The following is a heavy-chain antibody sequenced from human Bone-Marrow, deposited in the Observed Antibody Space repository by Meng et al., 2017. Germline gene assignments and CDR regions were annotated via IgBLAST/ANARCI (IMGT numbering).Heavy chain of an antibody. J-gene: IGHJ4*02. Sequence: GESLKISCEVSGFNFSSSEMNWVRQAPGKGLEWVSYISNSGSLKYYADSVKGRFTISRDNAKNAVYLQMNSLRAEDTAVYYCARVIPGSGWYRDYWGQGTLVTVSS. V-gene: IGHV3-48*03. CDR1: GFNFSSSE. D-gene: IGHD6-19*01. CDR2: ISNSGSLK. CDR3: ARVIPGSGWYRDY.